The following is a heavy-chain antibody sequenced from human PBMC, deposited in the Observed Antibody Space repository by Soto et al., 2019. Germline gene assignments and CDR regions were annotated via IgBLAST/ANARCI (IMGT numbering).Heavy chain of an antibody. J-gene: IGHJ4*02. V-gene: IGHV4-59*08. D-gene: IGHD6-19*01. CDR1: GASISGYH. CDR3: ARGFAIGWYTYYFDY. CDR2: IYYTGST. Sequence: SETLSLTCAVSGASISGYHWGWIRQPPGKGLEWIGYIYYTGSTNYNPSLKSRVTMSVDTSKNQFSLKLNSVTAADTAVYYCARGFAIGWYTYYFDYWGQGPLVTVSS.